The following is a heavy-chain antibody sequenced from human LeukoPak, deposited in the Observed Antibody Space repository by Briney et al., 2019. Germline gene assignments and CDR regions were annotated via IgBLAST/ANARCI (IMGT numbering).Heavy chain of an antibody. CDR2: INPISGGT. Sequence: GASVKVSCKASGHTFTGYYMHWVRQAPGQGPEWMGWINPISGGTKYAQKFQGRVTMTRDASSSTAYMELSRLRSDDTAVYYCARAECSSGSCSNDYWGQGTLVTISS. D-gene: IGHD2-15*01. J-gene: IGHJ4*02. V-gene: IGHV1-2*02. CDR1: GHTFTGYY. CDR3: ARAECSSGSCSNDY.